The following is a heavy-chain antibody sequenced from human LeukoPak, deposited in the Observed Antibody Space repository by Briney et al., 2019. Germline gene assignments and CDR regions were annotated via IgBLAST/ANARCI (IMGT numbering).Heavy chain of an antibody. CDR1: GGSINNYY. J-gene: IGHJ3*02. V-gene: IGHV4-4*07. CDR2: IYTRGST. D-gene: IGHD2-15*01. Sequence: PSETLSLTCTVSGGSINNYYWSWIRQPAGKGLEWIGRIYTRGSTNYNLSLKSRVTMSVDTSKNQFSLKLSSVTAADTAVYYCASGRYCSADICSGGDAFDIWGQGTMVSVSS. CDR3: ASGRYCSADICSGGDAFDI.